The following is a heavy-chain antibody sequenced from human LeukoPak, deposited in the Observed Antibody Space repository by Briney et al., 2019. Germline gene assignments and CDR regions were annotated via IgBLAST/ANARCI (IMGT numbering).Heavy chain of an antibody. J-gene: IGHJ4*02. CDR1: GFTFSSYG. Sequence: GGSLRLSCAASGFTFSSYGMHWVRQAPGKGLEWVAVIWYDGSNKYYADSVKGRFTISRDNSKNTLYLQMNSLRAEDTAVYYCAKDQRFLEWLAGYYFDYWGQGTLVTVSS. V-gene: IGHV3-33*06. CDR3: AKDQRFLEWLAGYYFDY. CDR2: IWYDGSNK. D-gene: IGHD3-3*01.